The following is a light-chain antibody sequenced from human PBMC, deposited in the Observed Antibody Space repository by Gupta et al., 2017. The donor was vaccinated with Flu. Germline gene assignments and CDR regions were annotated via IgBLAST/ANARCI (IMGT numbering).Light chain of an antibody. V-gene: IGKV1-33*01. CDR1: QGIRNY. Sequence: DIQMTQSPSSLSASVGDRVTITCQASQGIRNYLNWYQQKPGKATKLLIYDATTWETGVPSRLSGSACETDFTLTISSRQPEAIGTYYFHQKDYLTPLTFGPGTNVEVK. CDR2: DAT. CDR3: HQKDYLTPLT. J-gene: IGKJ3*01.